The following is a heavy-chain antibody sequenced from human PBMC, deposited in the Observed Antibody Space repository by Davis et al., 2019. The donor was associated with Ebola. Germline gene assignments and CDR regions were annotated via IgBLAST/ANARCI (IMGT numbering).Heavy chain of an antibody. CDR3: AREEDSGYDYSFDY. CDR1: VYTFTSSG. Sequence: AASVTVSCKASVYTFTSSGISWVRHAPGQGLEWMGWIRAYNGNTNYAQKLQGRVTMTTDTATSTAYMELRSLRSDDTAVYYCAREEDSGYDYSFDYWGQGTLVTVSS. J-gene: IGHJ4*02. D-gene: IGHD5-12*01. V-gene: IGHV1-18*01. CDR2: IRAYNGNT.